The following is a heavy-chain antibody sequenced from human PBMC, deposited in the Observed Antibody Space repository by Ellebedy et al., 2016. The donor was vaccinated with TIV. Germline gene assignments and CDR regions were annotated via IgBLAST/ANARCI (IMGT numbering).Heavy chain of an antibody. CDR2: IYAGGSDP. V-gene: IGHV5-51*01. CDR1: GDSFTTYW. D-gene: IGHD5-24*01. J-gene: IGHJ6*02. Sequence: GESLKISXKGSGDSFTTYWIGWVRQMPGKGLEWMGIIYAGGSDPRYSPSFQGQVTISADKSISTAYLQWSSLKASDTAMYYCARQERRDGYNFGVVDYGMDVWGQGTTVTVSS. CDR3: ARQERRDGYNFGVVDYGMDV.